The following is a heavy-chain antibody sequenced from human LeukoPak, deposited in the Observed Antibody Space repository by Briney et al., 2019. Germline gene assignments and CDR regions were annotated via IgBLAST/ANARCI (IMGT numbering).Heavy chain of an antibody. V-gene: IGHV2-5*02. D-gene: IGHD3-9*01. CDR3: ARLYYDILTGYYYFDY. CDR1: GFSLSTSGVG. CDR2: IYWDDDK. Sequence: SGPTLVKPTQTLTLTCTFSGFSLSTSGVGVGWIRQPPGKALGWLALIYWDDDKRYSPSLKSRLTITKDTSKNQVVLTMTNMDPVDTATYYCARLYYDILTGYYYFDYWGQGTLVTVSS. J-gene: IGHJ4*02.